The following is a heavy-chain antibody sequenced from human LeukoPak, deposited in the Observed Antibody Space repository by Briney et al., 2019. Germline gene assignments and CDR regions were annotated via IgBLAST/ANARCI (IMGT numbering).Heavy chain of an antibody. J-gene: IGHJ4*02. D-gene: IGHD4-17*01. CDR3: ARVIYGAYVLVAY. CDR1: GGSISSGGYY. Sequence: SQTLSLTCTVSGGSISSGGYYWSWIRQHPGKGLEWIGYIYYSGSTYYNPSLKSRVTISADTSKNQFSPKLSSVTAADTAVYYWARVIYGAYVLVAYGGQGTLVTVS. V-gene: IGHV4-31*03. CDR2: IYYSGST.